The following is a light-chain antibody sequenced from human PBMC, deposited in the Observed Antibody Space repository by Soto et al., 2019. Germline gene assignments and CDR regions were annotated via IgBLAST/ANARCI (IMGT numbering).Light chain of an antibody. J-gene: IGKJ1*01. CDR3: QQYNSYSRT. CDR1: QTISMY. Sequence: DIQMTQSPSSLSASVGDRVTIACRASQTISMYLNWYQQKAGKAPKLLIYDASSLESGVPSRFSGSGSGTEFTLTISSLQPDDFATYYCQQYNSYSRTFGQGTKVDIK. V-gene: IGKV1-5*01. CDR2: DAS.